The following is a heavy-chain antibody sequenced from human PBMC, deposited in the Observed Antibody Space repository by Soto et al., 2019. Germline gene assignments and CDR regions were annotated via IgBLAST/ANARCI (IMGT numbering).Heavy chain of an antibody. CDR1: GGSISSYY. J-gene: IGHJ5*02. D-gene: IGHD3-3*01. CDR3: ARVFVLRFSSNWFDP. V-gene: IGHV4-59*01. CDR2: IYYSGST. Sequence: SETLSLTCTVSGGSISSYYWSWIRQPPGKGLEWIGYIYYSGSTNYNPSLKSRVTISVDTSKNQFSLKLSSVTAADTAVYYCARVFVLRFSSNWFDPWGQGTLVTVSS.